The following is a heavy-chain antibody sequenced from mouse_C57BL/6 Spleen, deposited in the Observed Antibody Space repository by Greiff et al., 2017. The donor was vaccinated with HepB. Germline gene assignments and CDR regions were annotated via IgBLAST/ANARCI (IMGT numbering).Heavy chain of an antibody. Sequence: QVQLQQSGAELVKPGASVKLSCKASGYTFTSYWMHWVKQRPGQGLEWIGMIHPNSGSTNYNEKFKSKATLTVDKSSSTAYMQLSSLTSDDSAVYYSARFTTVVARAMDYWGQGTSVTVSS. CDR3: ARFTTVVARAMDY. V-gene: IGHV1-64*01. D-gene: IGHD1-1*01. J-gene: IGHJ4*01. CDR2: IHPNSGST. CDR1: GYTFTSYW.